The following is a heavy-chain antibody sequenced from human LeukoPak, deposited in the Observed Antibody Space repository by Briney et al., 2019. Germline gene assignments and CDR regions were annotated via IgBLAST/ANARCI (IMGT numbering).Heavy chain of an antibody. CDR2: IYTSGTS. D-gene: IGHD6-19*01. V-gene: IGHV4-4*09. CDR1: GGSISRYY. CDR3: ARAVMVAVAGGRFDY. J-gene: IGHJ4*02. Sequence: SETLSLTCTVSGGSISRYYWSWIRQPPGKGLEWIGYIYTSGTSYYNPSLTSRVTISVDTSNNQFSLKLSSVTAADTAVYYCARAVMVAVAGGRFDYWGQGTLVTVSS.